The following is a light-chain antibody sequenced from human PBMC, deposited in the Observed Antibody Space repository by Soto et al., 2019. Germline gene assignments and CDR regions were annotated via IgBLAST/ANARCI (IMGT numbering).Light chain of an antibody. CDR2: DAS. V-gene: IGKV1-6*01. J-gene: IGKJ1*01. CDR3: LQDYTYPPT. CDR1: QDIKND. Sequence: AIQMTQSPSSLSASVGDRVTITCRASQDIKNDLGWFQQKPGSAPKLLISDASNLRSGVPSRSSGSGYGTDFTLFISGLQPEDFASYFCLQDYTYPPTFGQGTKVDIK.